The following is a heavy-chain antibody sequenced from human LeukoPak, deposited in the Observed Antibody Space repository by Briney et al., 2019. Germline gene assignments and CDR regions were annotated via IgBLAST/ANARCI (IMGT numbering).Heavy chain of an antibody. V-gene: IGHV3-7*01. Sequence: AGSLRLSCSASGFTFSSYWMSWVRQTTGKGLECVAKIREDGNEKFYVDSVKGRFTIFRDNAKNSVYLQMNSLRVEDTAVYFCARDYIGGWNDHWGQGTLVTVSS. CDR1: GFTFSSYW. CDR2: IREDGNEK. CDR3: ARDYIGGWNDH. D-gene: IGHD3-16*01. J-gene: IGHJ4*02.